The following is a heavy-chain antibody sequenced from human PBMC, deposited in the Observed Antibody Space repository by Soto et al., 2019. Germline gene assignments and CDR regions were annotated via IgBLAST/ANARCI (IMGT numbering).Heavy chain of an antibody. CDR3: ASRRDGYNYYGY. V-gene: IGHV4-30-2*01. J-gene: IGHJ4*02. CDR1: GGSISSGGNS. D-gene: IGHD5-12*01. CDR2: IYHSGST. Sequence: QLQLQESGSGLVKPSQTLSLTCAVSGGSISSGGNSWSWIRQPPGKGLEWIGYIYHSGSTYYNPSLKSRVTISVDRSKNQFSLKLSSVTAADTAVYYCASRRDGYNYYGYWGQGTLVTVSS.